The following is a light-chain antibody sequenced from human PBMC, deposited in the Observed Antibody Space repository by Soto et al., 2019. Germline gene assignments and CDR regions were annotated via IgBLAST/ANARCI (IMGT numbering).Light chain of an antibody. CDR3: QQYGASPPYT. CDR1: RGISSSY. Sequence: EIVLTQSPGTLSLSPGESTTLSCRASRGISSSYLAWYQQKPGQAPRLLIYAASTRATGIPDRFRGSGSATDFTLTISRLEPEDSAVYYCQQYGASPPYTVGQGTKMEIK. CDR2: AAS. J-gene: IGKJ2*01. V-gene: IGKV3-20*01.